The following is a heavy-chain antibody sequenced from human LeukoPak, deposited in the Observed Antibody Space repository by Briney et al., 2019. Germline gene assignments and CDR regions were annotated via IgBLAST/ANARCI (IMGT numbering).Heavy chain of an antibody. CDR3: ARHGWHAWYFDL. V-gene: IGHV4-34*01. J-gene: IGHJ2*01. CDR2: VNQRRNT. Sequence: SETLSLTCVVYGESFSGYSWSWIRQPPGKGLEWIGEVNQRRNTNYNPSLKSRVTISIDTSKNQFSLKLSSVTAADTAVYYCARHGWHAWYFDLWGRGTLVTVSS. D-gene: IGHD6-19*01. CDR1: GESFSGYS.